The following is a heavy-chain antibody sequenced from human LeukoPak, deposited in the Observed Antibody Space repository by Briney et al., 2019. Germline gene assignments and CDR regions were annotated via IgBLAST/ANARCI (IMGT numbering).Heavy chain of an antibody. CDR2: INWNGGST. D-gene: IGHD4-17*01. CDR3: ARDSGYGDYLNWFDP. CDR1: GFTFDDYG. J-gene: IGHJ5*02. V-gene: IGHV3-20*04. Sequence: PGGSLRLSCAASGFTFDDYGMSWVRQAPGKGLEWVSGINWNGGSTGYADSVKGRFTISRDNAKNSLYLQMNSLGAEDTALYYCARDSGYGDYLNWFDPWGQGTLVTVPS.